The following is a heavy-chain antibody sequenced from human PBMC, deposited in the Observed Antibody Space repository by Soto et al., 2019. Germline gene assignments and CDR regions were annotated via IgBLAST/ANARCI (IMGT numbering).Heavy chain of an antibody. V-gene: IGHV3-23*01. CDR2: IIDSGGST. Sequence: GGSLRLSCAASGFTFSSCPMGWVRQAPGKGLEWVSDIIDSGGSTYYADSVQGRFTISTGNSKRTLYQQMHNLRAEDTALYYCAKGRSYYYNYSVDVWGQETTVTVSS. CDR3: AKGRSYYYNYSVDV. J-gene: IGHJ6*02. CDR1: GFTFSSCP.